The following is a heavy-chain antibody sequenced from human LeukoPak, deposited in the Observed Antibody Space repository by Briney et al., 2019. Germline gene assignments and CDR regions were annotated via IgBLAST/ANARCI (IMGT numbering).Heavy chain of an antibody. Sequence: PSETLSLTCAVYGGSFSGYYWSWIRPPPGKGLEWIGEINHSGSTNYNPSLKSRVTISVDTSKNQFSLKLSSVTAADTAVYYCARAERGATTIWFDPWGQGTLVTVSS. CDR1: GGSFSGYY. D-gene: IGHD1-26*01. CDR2: INHSGST. CDR3: ARAERGATTIWFDP. V-gene: IGHV4-34*01. J-gene: IGHJ5*02.